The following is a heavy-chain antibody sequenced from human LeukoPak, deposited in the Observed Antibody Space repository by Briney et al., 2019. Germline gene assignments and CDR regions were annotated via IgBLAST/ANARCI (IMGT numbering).Heavy chain of an antibody. CDR3: SRRYCCSTSCYYYYMDV. V-gene: IGHV1-8*03. J-gene: IGHJ6*03. D-gene: IGHD2-2*01. Sequence: ASVKVSCKASGYTFASYDINWVRQATGQGLEWMGWMNPNSGNTGYAQKFQGRVTITRNTYISTAYMELNSLSSEDTAVYYYSRRYCCSTSCYYYYMDVWGKGTTVTVTS. CDR2: MNPNSGNT. CDR1: GYTFASYD.